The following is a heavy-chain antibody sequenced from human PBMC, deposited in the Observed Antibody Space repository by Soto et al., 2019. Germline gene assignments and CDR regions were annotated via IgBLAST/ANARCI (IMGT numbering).Heavy chain of an antibody. CDR1: GYTFTTYY. CDR3: ARDGCITATCAGGGNWFDP. Sequence: QVQLVQSGAEVKKPGASVKVSCKASGYTFTTYYMHWVRQAPGQGLEWMGIINPSGGRTTYAQKYQVRVIRTSDTSTSTVYMELSSLRSDDTAMYYCARDGCITATCAGGGNWFDPWGQGTPVTVSS. D-gene: IGHD3-10*01. V-gene: IGHV1-46*01. CDR2: INPSGGRT. J-gene: IGHJ5*02.